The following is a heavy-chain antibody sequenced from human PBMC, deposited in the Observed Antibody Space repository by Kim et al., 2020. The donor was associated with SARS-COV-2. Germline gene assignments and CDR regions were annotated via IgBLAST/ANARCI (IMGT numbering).Heavy chain of an antibody. CDR2: IYYSGST. CDR1: GGSISSYY. D-gene: IGHD5-18*01. Sequence: SETLSLTCTVSGGSISSYYWSWIRQPPGKGLEWIGYIYYSGSTNYNPSLKRRVTISVDTSKNQFSLKLSSVTAADTAVYYCARVGDGYSYGYWGPGTLVTVSS. V-gene: IGHV4-59*01. CDR3: ARVGDGYSYGY. J-gene: IGHJ4*01.